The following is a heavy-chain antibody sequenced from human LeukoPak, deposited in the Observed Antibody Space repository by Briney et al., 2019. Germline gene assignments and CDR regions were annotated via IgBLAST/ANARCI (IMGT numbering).Heavy chain of an antibody. CDR1: GFTFSSYV. Sequence: GGSLRLSCAASGFTFSSYVLHWVRQAPGKGLEWVAIISYDESKKDHADSVKGRFTISRDNSKNTLYLQMNSLRAEDTAVYYCANQRGYYYGSGSIRGGVYFDYWGQGTLVTVSS. CDR2: ISYDESKK. J-gene: IGHJ4*02. CDR3: ANQRGYYYGSGSIRGGVYFDY. D-gene: IGHD3-10*01. V-gene: IGHV3-30*04.